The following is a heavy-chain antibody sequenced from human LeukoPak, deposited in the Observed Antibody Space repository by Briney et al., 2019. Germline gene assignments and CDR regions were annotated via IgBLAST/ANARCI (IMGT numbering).Heavy chain of an antibody. Sequence: GGSLRLSCAASGFTFSSYAMHWVRQAPGKGLEWVAVISYDGSNKYYADSVKGRFTISRDNSKNTLYLQMNSLRAEDTAVYYCARDRPRDNYYDSSGYYSAGLDYWGQGTLVTVSS. CDR1: GFTFSSYA. CDR3: ARDRPRDNYYDSSGYYSAGLDY. D-gene: IGHD3-22*01. J-gene: IGHJ4*02. CDR2: ISYDGSNK. V-gene: IGHV3-30-3*01.